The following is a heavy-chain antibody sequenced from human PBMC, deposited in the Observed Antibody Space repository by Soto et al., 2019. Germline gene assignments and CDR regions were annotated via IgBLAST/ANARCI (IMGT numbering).Heavy chain of an antibody. J-gene: IGHJ5*02. D-gene: IGHD1-26*01. V-gene: IGHV4-39*01. Sequence: SETLSLTCTVSGGYISSSSYYWGWIRQPPGKGLEWIGSIYYSGSTYYNPSLKSRVTISVDTSKNQFSLKLSSVTAADTAVYYCARCIVGAMNWFEPWGQGTLVTVSS. CDR2: IYYSGST. CDR1: GGYISSSSYY. CDR3: ARCIVGAMNWFEP.